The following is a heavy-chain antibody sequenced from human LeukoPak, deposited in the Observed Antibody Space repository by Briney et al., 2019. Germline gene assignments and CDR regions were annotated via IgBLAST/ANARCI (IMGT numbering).Heavy chain of an antibody. J-gene: IGHJ4*02. CDR2: INHSGST. CDR3: ARTPPFYDFWSGYSNSYYFDY. Sequence: PSETLSLTCAVYGGSFSGYYWSWIRQPPGKGLVWIGEINHSGSTNYNPSLKSRVTISVDTSKNQFSLKLSSVTAADTAVYYCARTPPFYDFWSGYSNSYYFDYWGQGTLVTVSS. D-gene: IGHD3-3*01. CDR1: GGSFSGYY. V-gene: IGHV4-34*01.